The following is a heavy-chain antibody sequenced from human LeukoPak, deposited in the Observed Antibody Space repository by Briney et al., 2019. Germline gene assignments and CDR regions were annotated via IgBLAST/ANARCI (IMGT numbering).Heavy chain of an antibody. J-gene: IGHJ4*02. CDR2: IKSKTGGGTT. CDR3: TTDTAAGDIDC. V-gene: IGHV3-15*01. D-gene: IGHD6-13*01. CDR1: GFTFSNAW. Sequence: GGSLRLSCAASGFTFSNAWMSWVRQAPGKGLEWVGRIKSKTGGGTTDYAAPVKGRFTISRDDSKNTLYLQMNSLKTEDTAVYYCTTDTAAGDIDCWGQGTLVTVSS.